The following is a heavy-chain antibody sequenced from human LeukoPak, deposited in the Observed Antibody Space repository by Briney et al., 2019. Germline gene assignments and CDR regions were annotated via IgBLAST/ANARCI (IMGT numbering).Heavy chain of an antibody. J-gene: IGHJ4*02. CDR3: ARHPTKWELRLSLDY. CDR1: GGSISSSSYY. Sequence: SETLSLTCTVSGGSISSSSYYWGWIRQPPGKGLEWIGTFYYSGSTYYNPSLKSRVTISVDTSKNQFSLKLSSVTAADTAVYYCARHPTKWELRLSLDYWGQGILVTVSS. D-gene: IGHD1-26*01. CDR2: FYYSGST. V-gene: IGHV4-39*07.